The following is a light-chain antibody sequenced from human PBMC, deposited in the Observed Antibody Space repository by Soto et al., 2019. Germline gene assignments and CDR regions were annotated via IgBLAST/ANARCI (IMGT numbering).Light chain of an antibody. CDR2: STN. V-gene: IGLV8-61*01. Sequence: QAVVTQEPSFSVSPGGTVTLTCGLSSGSVSTSYYPSWYQQTPGQAPRTLIYSTNTRSSGVPDRFSGSILGNKAALAITGDQADDEYDYYCVLYMGSGSVVFGGGTKLTVL. CDR1: SGSVSTSYY. CDR3: VLYMGSGSVV. J-gene: IGLJ2*01.